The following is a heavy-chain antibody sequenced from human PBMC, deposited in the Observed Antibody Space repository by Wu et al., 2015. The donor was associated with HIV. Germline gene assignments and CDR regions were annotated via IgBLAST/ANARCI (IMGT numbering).Heavy chain of an antibody. D-gene: IGHD2-2*01. CDR3: ASEYCSSTSCYGTDWFDP. V-gene: IGHV1-69*13. J-gene: IGHJ5*02. CDR2: IIPIFGTA. Sequence: VQLXRVWAEVKKPGSSVKVSCKASGGTFSSYAISWVRQAPGQGLEWMGRIIPIFGTANYAQKFQGRVTITADESTSTAYMELSSLRSEDTAVYYCASEYCSSTSCYGTDWFDPWGQGTLVTVSS. CDR1: GGTFSSYA.